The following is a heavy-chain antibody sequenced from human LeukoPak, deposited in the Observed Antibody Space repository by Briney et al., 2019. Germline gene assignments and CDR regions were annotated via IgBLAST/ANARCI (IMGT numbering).Heavy chain of an antibody. CDR2: MSPNSGDT. Sequence: GASVKVSCKASGYTFTSHDINCVRQATGQGLEWMGWMSPNSGDTGYAQKFQGRVTMTSDSSISTAYMELSSLRSEDTAIYYCVRTPPNWGFDYWGQGTLVTVSS. CDR1: GYTFTSHD. V-gene: IGHV1-8*01. D-gene: IGHD7-27*01. CDR3: VRTPPNWGFDY. J-gene: IGHJ4*02.